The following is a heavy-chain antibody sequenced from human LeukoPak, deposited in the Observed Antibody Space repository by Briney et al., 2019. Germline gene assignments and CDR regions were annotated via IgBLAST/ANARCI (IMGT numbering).Heavy chain of an antibody. Sequence: SETLSLTCIVSGVSIRSDTYHWGWIRQPPGKGLEWIGNYHNGNSYYNPSLKSRVTISEDTSGNQFSLRVTSVTAADTAVYYCARLWDSTGLYFYYYMDVWGEGTTVTVSS. D-gene: IGHD6-25*01. J-gene: IGHJ6*03. V-gene: IGHV4-39*01. CDR3: ARLWDSTGLYFYYYMDV. CDR1: GVSIRSDTYH. CDR2: YHNGNS.